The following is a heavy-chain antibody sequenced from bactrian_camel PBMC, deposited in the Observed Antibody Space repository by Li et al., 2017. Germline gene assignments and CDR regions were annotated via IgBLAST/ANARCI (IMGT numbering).Heavy chain of an antibody. CDR2: IYSTGIA. V-gene: IGHV3S53*01. CDR3: TAGSPRLGDRGEQTPQTACSFYAYDYNY. Sequence: HVQLVESGGNSVQSGGSLRLSCEASSSSDSNYCMAWFRQAPGKEREGVAAIYSTGIANYADSVEGRFTIFQDSAKNTVSPQMNSLKPEDTAVYYCTAGSPRLGDRGEQTPQTACSFYAYDYNYWGQGTKVTVS. J-gene: IGHJ4*01. D-gene: IGHD2*01. CDR1: SSSDSNYC.